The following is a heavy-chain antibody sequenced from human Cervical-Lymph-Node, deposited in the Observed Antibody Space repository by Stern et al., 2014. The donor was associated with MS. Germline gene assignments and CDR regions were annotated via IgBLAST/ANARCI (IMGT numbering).Heavy chain of an antibody. J-gene: IGHJ2*01. D-gene: IGHD6-19*01. V-gene: IGHV3-33*01. CDR2: IRYDGSEK. CDR3: ARDPLAVDSSGWFFDL. CDR1: GFTFGSYG. Sequence: DQLVGSGGGVVQPGRSLRLSCAASGFTFGSYGMCWVRQDPGKGLEWVAAIRYDGSEKYYGESGKGRFTISRDNSKNTLYLQMNSLRAEDTAVYYCARDPLAVDSSGWFFDLWGRGTLVTVSS.